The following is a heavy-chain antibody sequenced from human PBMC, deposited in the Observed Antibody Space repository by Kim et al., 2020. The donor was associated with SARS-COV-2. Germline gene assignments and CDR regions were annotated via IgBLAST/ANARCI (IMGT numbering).Heavy chain of an antibody. V-gene: IGHV1-46*01. D-gene: IGHD6-19*01. J-gene: IGHJ5*02. CDR1: GYTFTSYY. CDR3: ARLVEEAVAGQYVNWFGP. Sequence: ASVKVSCKASGYTFTSYYMHWVRQAPGQGLEWMGIINPSGGSTSYAQKFQGRVTMTRDTSTSTVYMELSSLRSEDTAVYYCARLVEEAVAGQYVNWFGPWGQGTLVTVSS. CDR2: INPSGGST.